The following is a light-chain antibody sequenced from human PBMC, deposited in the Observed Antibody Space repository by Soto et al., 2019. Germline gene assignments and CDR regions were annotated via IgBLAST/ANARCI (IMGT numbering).Light chain of an antibody. CDR2: DAS. Sequence: DIQMKEYPSTLSASVGDRVTITCRASQSISSWLAWYQQKPGKAPKLLIYDASSLESGVPSRFSGSGSGTEFTLTISSLQPDDFATYYCQQYNSYSQTFGQGTKVDIK. CDR1: QSISSW. V-gene: IGKV1-5*01. J-gene: IGKJ1*01. CDR3: QQYNSYSQT.